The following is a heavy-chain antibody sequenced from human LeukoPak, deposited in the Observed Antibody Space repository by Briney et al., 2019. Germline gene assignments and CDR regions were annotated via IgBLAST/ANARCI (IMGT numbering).Heavy chain of an antibody. J-gene: IGHJ5*02. V-gene: IGHV1-46*01. CDR3: ARGCIVVVPAAVNRAHNWFDP. Sequence: GASVKVSCKASGYTFTSYYMHWVRQAPGQGLEWMGIINPSGGSTSYAQKFQGRVTMTRGTSTSTVYMELSSLRSEDTAVYYCARGCIVVVPAAVNRAHNWFDPWGQGTLVTVSS. CDR1: GYTFTSYY. CDR2: INPSGGST. D-gene: IGHD2-2*01.